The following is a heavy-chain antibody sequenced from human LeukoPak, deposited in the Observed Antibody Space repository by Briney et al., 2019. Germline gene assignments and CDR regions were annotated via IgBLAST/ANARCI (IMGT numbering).Heavy chain of an antibody. V-gene: IGHV4-34*01. CDR1: GGSFSGYY. CDR2: INHSGST. Sequence: SETLSLTCAVYGGSFSGYYWSWIRQPPGKGLEWIGEINHSGSTNYNPSLKSRVTISADTSKNQFSLKLSSVTAADTAVYYCARVFGIDWSFDYWGQGTLVTVSS. D-gene: IGHD3-9*01. J-gene: IGHJ4*02. CDR3: ARVFGIDWSFDY.